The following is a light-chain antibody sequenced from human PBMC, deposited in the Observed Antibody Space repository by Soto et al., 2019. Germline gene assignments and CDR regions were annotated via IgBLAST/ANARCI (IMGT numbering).Light chain of an antibody. Sequence: QSVVTQEPSLTVSPGGTVTLTCGSSTGAVTSGHYPYWFQQKPGQALRTLIYDTSNKHSWTPARFSGSLLGGKAALTLSGAQPEDEAEYYCLLSYRVFGGGTKLTVL. CDR1: TGAVTSGHY. CDR3: LLSYRV. V-gene: IGLV7-46*01. CDR2: DTS. J-gene: IGLJ2*01.